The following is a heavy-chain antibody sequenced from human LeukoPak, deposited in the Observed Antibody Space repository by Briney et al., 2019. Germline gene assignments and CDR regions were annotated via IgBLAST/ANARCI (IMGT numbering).Heavy chain of an antibody. V-gene: IGHV4-31*03. CDR3: ARDSRISIVRGTPYYYGMDV. Sequence: SQTLSLTCTVSGGSISGNYYWSWIRQHPGEGLEWIGFIYYSGSFDYNPLLRGRLTISEDIGNTFSLKLRSVTAADTAIYYCARDSRISIVRGTPYYYGMDVWGQGTTVTVSS. CDR1: GGSISGNYY. D-gene: IGHD3-10*01. CDR2: IYYSGSF. J-gene: IGHJ6*02.